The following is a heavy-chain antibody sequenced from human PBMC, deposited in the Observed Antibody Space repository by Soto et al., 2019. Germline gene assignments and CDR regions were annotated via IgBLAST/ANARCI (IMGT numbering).Heavy chain of an antibody. J-gene: IGHJ4*02. CDR1: GGSFSGYY. CDR2: INHSGST. Sequence: QVQLQQWGAGLLKPSETLSITCAVYGGSFSGYYWSWIRQPPGKWLEWIGEINHSGSTNYNQSLKSRVTISVDTSKNQVSLKLSSVTAADTAVYYCARSPYCSGGSCSSKDYCGKGTLVTVSS. D-gene: IGHD2-15*01. V-gene: IGHV4-34*01. CDR3: ARSPYCSGGSCSSKDY.